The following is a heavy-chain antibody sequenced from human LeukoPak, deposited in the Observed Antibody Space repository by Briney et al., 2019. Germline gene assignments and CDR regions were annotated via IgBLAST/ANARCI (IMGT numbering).Heavy chain of an antibody. CDR1: GGSISSSSYY. J-gene: IGHJ3*02. D-gene: IGHD3-16*02. V-gene: IGHV3-23*01. CDR2: ISGSGGST. CDR3: AKDVNYDYVWGSYRSYALDI. Sequence: ETLSLTCTVSGGSISSSSYYWGWIRQPPGKGLEWVSAISGSGGSTYYADSVKGRFTISRDNSKNTLYLQMNSLRAEDTAIYYCAKDVNYDYVWGSYRSYALDIWGQGTMVTVSS.